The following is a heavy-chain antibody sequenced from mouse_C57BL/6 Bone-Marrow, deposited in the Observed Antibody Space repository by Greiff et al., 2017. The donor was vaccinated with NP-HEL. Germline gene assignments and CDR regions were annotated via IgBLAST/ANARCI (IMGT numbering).Heavy chain of an antibody. V-gene: IGHV1-81*01. D-gene: IGHD1-1*01. Sequence: QVQLQQSGAELARPGASVKLSCKASGYTFTSYGISWVKQRTGQGLEWIGEIYPRSGNTYYNEKFKGKATLTADKSSSTAYMELRSLTSEDSAVYFCARVSTTVVGTWYFDYWGQGTTLTVSS. CDR3: ARVSTTVVGTWYFDY. CDR1: GYTFTSYG. J-gene: IGHJ2*01. CDR2: IYPRSGNT.